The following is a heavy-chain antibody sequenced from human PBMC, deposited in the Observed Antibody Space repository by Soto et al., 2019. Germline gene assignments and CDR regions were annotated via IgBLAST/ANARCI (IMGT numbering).Heavy chain of an antibody. D-gene: IGHD2-2*01. V-gene: IGHV5-51*01. J-gene: IGHJ4*02. Sequence: PGESLKISCQGSGYSFTSHWIGWVRQMPGKGLEWMGIIYPGDSDTRYSPSFQGQVTISADKSINSAYLQWSSLKASDTAMYYCARRYFSSRSSASWYLDYWGQGTLVTVSS. CDR3: ARRYFSSRSSASWYLDY. CDR1: GYSFTSHW. CDR2: IYPGDSDT.